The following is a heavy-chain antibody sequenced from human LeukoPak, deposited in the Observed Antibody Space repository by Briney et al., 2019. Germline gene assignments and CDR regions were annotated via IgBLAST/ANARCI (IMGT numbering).Heavy chain of an antibody. J-gene: IGHJ4*02. CDR3: ARGKLGINEVDY. Sequence: RASVNVSCKASGYTFTSYGISWVRQAPGQGLEWMGWISAYNGNTNYAQKLQGRVTMTTDTSTSTAYMELRSLRSDDAAVYYCARGKLGINEVDYWGQGTLVTVSS. D-gene: IGHD7-27*01. CDR2: ISAYNGNT. CDR1: GYTFTSYG. V-gene: IGHV1-18*01.